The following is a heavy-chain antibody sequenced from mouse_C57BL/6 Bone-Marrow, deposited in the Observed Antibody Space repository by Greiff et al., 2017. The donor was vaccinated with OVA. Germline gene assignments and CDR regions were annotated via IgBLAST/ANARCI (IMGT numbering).Heavy chain of an antibody. V-gene: IGHV1-55*01. CDR1: GYTLTSYW. Sequence: VQLQQPGAELVKPGASVKMSCKASGYTLTSYWITWVKQRPGQGLEWIGDIYPGSGSTNYNEKFKSKATLTVDTSSSTAYMQLSSLTSEDSAVYYCAREGGYDYDESYFDYWGQGTTLTVSS. D-gene: IGHD2-4*01. CDR3: AREGGYDYDESYFDY. CDR2: IYPGSGST. J-gene: IGHJ2*01.